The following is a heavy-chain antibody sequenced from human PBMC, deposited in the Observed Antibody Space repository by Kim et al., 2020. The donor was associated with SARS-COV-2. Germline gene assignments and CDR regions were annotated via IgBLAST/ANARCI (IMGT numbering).Heavy chain of an antibody. Sequence: GGSLRLSCAVSGFTVSSHYMSWVRQAPGKGLEWVSVTYSGGSTYYADSVKGRFTISRDNSKNTLNLQMNSLSAEDTAVYYCARARLVTYGLDVWGQGTTVTV. CDR1: GFTVSSHY. CDR3: ARARLVTYGLDV. CDR2: TYSGGST. V-gene: IGHV3-53*01. J-gene: IGHJ6*02.